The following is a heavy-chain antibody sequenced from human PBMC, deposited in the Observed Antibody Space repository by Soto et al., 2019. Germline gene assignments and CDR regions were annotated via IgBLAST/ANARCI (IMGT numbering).Heavy chain of an antibody. CDR1: GGSISSGGYY. CDR3: ARDGYSYGYRWFDP. J-gene: IGHJ5*02. CDR2: IYYSGST. D-gene: IGHD5-18*01. V-gene: IGHV4-31*03. Sequence: QVQLQESGPGLVKPSQTLSLTCTVSGGSISSGGYYWSWIRQHPGKGLEWIGYIYYSGSTYYNPSLKIRVTISVDTSKNQFSLKLSSVTAADTAVYYCARDGYSYGYRWFDPWGQGTLVTVSS.